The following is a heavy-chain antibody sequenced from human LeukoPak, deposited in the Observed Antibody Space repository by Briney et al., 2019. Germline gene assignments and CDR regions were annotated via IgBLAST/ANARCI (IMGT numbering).Heavy chain of an antibody. V-gene: IGHV1-2*02. D-gene: IGHD2-15*01. J-gene: IGHJ5*02. CDR2: INPNSGGT. CDR3: ARDSGYCSGGSCYWFDP. Sequence: ASVKVSCKASGYTFTGYYMHRVRQAPGQGLEWMGWINPNSGGTNYAQKFQGRVTMTRDTSISTAYMELSRLRSDDTAVYYCARDSGYCSGGSCYWFDPWGQGTLVTVSS. CDR1: GYTFTGYY.